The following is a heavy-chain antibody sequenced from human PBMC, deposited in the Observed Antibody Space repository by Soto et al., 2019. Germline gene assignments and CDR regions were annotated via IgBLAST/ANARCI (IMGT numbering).Heavy chain of an antibody. CDR2: IIPIFGTA. CDR3: ARAQAYTIFGVVIKYGMDV. CDR1: GGAFSSYA. V-gene: IGHV1-69*01. Sequence: QVQLVQSGAEVKKPGSSVKVACKASGGAFSSYAMSWVRQAPGQGHEWMGGIIPIFGTANYAQKFQGRVTITADESTSTAYMELSSLRSEDTAVYYCARAQAYTIFGVVIKYGMDVWGQGTTVTVSS. J-gene: IGHJ6*02. D-gene: IGHD3-3*01.